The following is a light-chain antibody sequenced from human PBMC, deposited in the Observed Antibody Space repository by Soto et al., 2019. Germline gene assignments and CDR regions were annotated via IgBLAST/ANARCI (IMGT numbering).Light chain of an antibody. CDR1: QSISSD. CDR3: QQYSKWPRT. CDR2: GAS. J-gene: IGKJ1*01. V-gene: IGKV3-15*01. Sequence: EIVMTQSPATLSVCPGERATFSCRASQSISSDLAWYQHKPGQAPRLLMYGASTRATGIPLRFSGSGSGTEFTLAISSLQSEDFAVYYCQQYSKWPRTFGQGTKVEIK.